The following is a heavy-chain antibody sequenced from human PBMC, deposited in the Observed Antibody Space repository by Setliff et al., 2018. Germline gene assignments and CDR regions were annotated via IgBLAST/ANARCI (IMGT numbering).Heavy chain of an antibody. CDR2: TIPMFGTT. D-gene: IGHD3-22*01. CDR1: GYIFTGDY. CDR3: VREGVDSRSSTDYRYYMDV. Sequence: SVKVSCKASGYIFTGDYIHWVRQAPGQGLEWMGGTIPMFGTTEYAQKFQGRLTIITDESTNTAFMQLSSLRSDDTAVYYCVREGVDSRSSTDYRYYMDVWGKGTTVTVSS. J-gene: IGHJ6*03. V-gene: IGHV1-69*05.